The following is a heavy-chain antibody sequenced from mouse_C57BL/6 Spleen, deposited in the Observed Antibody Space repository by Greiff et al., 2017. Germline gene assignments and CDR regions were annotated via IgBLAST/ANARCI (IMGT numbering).Heavy chain of an antibody. Sequence: EVKLMESGGGLVKPGGSLKLSCAASGFTFSVYGMQWVRQAPEKGLEWFAYISSGSSTIYYADTVRGRFTISRDNAKNTLLLKMTSLRPEDTAMYYGATNGSWDWRQGTTLTVSS. CDR1: GFTFSVYG. CDR2: ISSGSSTI. D-gene: IGHD4-1*01. V-gene: IGHV5-17*01. CDR3: ATNGSWD. J-gene: IGHJ2*01.